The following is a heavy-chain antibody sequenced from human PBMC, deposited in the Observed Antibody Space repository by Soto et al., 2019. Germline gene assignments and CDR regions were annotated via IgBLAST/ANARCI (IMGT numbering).Heavy chain of an antibody. Sequence: QVQLVESGGGVVQPGRSLRLSCAASGFTFSSYAMHWVRQAPGKGLEWVAVISYDGSNKYYADSVKGRFTISRDNSKNTLYLQMNSLRAEDTAVYYCAREWQLGGDFWGQGNLVTVSS. CDR3: AREWQLGGDF. CDR2: ISYDGSNK. J-gene: IGHJ4*02. V-gene: IGHV3-30-3*01. CDR1: GFTFSSYA. D-gene: IGHD6-6*01.